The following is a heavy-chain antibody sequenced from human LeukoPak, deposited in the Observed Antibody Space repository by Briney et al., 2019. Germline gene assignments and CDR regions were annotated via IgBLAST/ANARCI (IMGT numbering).Heavy chain of an antibody. Sequence: PSETLSLTCTVSGGSISSSSYYWGWIRQPPGKGLEWIGSIYYSGSTYYNPSLKSRVTISVDTSKNQSSLKLSSVTAADTAVYYCAGDPSPYSPFDYWGQGTLVTVSS. CDR2: IYYSGST. CDR3: AGDPSPYSPFDY. V-gene: IGHV4-39*07. D-gene: IGHD6-13*01. CDR1: GGSISSSSYY. J-gene: IGHJ4*02.